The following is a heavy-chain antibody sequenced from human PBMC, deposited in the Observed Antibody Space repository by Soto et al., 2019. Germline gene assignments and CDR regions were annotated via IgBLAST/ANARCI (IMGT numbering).Heavy chain of an antibody. J-gene: IGHJ6*03. D-gene: IGHD2-2*01. CDR1: GYSFISYW. V-gene: IGHV5-51*01. CDR2: IHPGDSDT. CDR3: ARHQGVPAAGDYFYYLDV. Sequence: PGESLKISCKGSGYSFISYWIGWVRQMPGKGLEWMGIIHPGDSDTRYSPSFKGQVTISADKSISTAYLQWSSLKASDTAMYFCARHQGVPAAGDYFYYLDVWGKATTVTVSS.